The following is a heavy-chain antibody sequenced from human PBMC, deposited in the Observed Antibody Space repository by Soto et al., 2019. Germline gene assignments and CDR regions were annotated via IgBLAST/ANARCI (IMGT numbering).Heavy chain of an antibody. Sequence: QVQLVESGGGVVQPGRSLRLSCAASGFTFGSYAMHWVRQAPGKGLEWVAVISYDGSNKYYADSVKGRFTISRDNSKNTLYLQMNSLRAEDTAVYYCAREGRYSYGYLDYWGQGTLVTVSS. D-gene: IGHD5-18*01. CDR3: AREGRYSYGYLDY. J-gene: IGHJ4*02. CDR2: ISYDGSNK. V-gene: IGHV3-30-3*01. CDR1: GFTFGSYA.